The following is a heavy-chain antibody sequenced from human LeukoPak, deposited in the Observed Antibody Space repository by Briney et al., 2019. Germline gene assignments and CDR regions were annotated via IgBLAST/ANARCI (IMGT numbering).Heavy chain of an antibody. J-gene: IGHJ5*02. CDR3: ARERGSWDP. D-gene: IGHD6-13*01. CDR2: IYYSGST. V-gene: IGHV4-39*07. CDR1: GGSISSSSYY. Sequence: PSETLSLTCTVSGGSISSSSYYWGWIRQPPGKGLEWIGSIYYSGSTYYNPSLKSRVTISVDTSKNQFSLKLSSVTAADTAVYYCARERGSWDPWGQGTLVTVSS.